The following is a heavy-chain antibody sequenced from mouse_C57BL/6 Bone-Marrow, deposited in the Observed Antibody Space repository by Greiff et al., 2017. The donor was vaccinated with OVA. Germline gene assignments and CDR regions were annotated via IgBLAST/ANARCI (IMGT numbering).Heavy chain of an antibody. D-gene: IGHD2-3*01. Sequence: QVQLQQPGAELVKPGASVKLSCKASGYTFTSYWMHWVKQRPGQGLEWIGMINPNSGSTNSNEKFKSKATLTVDKSTSTAYMQLNSLTSEDSAVYYCARWLLYFDYWGQGTTLTVSS. CDR3: ARWLLYFDY. V-gene: IGHV1-64*01. CDR1: GYTFTSYW. CDR2: INPNSGST. J-gene: IGHJ2*01.